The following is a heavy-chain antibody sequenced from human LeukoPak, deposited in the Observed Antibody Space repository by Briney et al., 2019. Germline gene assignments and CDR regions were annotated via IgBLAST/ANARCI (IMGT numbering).Heavy chain of an antibody. Sequence: PGGSLRLSCAASGFTFSSYGMHWVRQAPGKGLEWVTFIRYDGSNTFYADSVRGRFTISRDNAENSLYLQMNSLRAEDTAVYYCAREEMGGTTRSGALTWGQGTLVTVSS. J-gene: IGHJ5*02. CDR2: IRYDGSNT. CDR1: GFTFSSYG. CDR3: AREEMGGTTRSGALT. D-gene: IGHD1-14*01. V-gene: IGHV3-30*02.